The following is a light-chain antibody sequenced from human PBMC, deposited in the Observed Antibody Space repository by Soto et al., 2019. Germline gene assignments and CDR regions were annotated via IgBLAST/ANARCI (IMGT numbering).Light chain of an antibody. Sequence: EIVLTQSPGTLSLSPGERATLSCRASQSVSSSYLAWYQQRPGQAPRLLIYGASNRATGIPDRFSGSGSGTDFTLTIIRLEPEDFAVYYCQQYGSSPSWTFGQGTKVEIK. J-gene: IGKJ1*01. CDR3: QQYGSSPSWT. CDR2: GAS. CDR1: QSVSSSY. V-gene: IGKV3-20*01.